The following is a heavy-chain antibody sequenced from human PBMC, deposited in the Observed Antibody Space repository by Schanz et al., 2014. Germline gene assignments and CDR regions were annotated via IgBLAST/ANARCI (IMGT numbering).Heavy chain of an antibody. Sequence: QVQLQQWGAGLLKASETLSLTCAVYGGSSSDCYWSWIRQPPGKGLEWIGEINHSGGTNYNPSLKGRVTMSVDTSKNQFSLILTSVTAADTAVYYCARGEWSTSQFDYWGHGTLVTVSS. CDR1: GGSSSDCY. D-gene: IGHD2-2*01. CDR3: ARGEWSTSQFDY. V-gene: IGHV4-34*01. CDR2: INHSGGT. J-gene: IGHJ4*01.